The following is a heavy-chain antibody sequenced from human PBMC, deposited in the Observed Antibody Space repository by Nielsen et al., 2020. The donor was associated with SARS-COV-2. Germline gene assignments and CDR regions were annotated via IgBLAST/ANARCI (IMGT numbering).Heavy chain of an antibody. D-gene: IGHD3-10*01. Sequence: ASVKVSCKASGYTFTGHYMHWMRQAPGQGPEWMGRVNPNSGATNYAQKFQGRVTLIRDTSINTTYMELNRLTSDDTAVYYCARVRSSSGIWFDPWGQGTLVVVSS. CDR3: ARVRSSSGIWFDP. V-gene: IGHV1-2*06. CDR2: VNPNSGAT. CDR1: GYTFTGHY. J-gene: IGHJ5*02.